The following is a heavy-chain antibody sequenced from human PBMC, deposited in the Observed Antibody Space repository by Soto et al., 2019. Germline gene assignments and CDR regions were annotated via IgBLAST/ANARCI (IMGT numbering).Heavy chain of an antibody. J-gene: IGHJ5*02. V-gene: IGHV4-34*01. D-gene: IGHD3-10*01. CDR1: GGSFSGYY. CDR3: ARGPHRITMVRGRKPNWFDP. CDR2: INHSGST. Sequence: QVQLQQWGAGLLKPSETLSLTCAVYGGSFSGYYWSWIRQPPGKGLEWIGEINHSGSTNYNPSLTSRVTISVDTSKNQFSLKLSSVTAADTAVYYCARGPHRITMVRGRKPNWFDPWGQGTLVTVSS.